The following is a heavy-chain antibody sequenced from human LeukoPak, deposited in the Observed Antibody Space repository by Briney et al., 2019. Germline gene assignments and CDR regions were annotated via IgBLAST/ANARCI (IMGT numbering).Heavy chain of an antibody. CDR1: GGTFSSYA. CDR3: ARACEVKVVVPAALWEDAFDI. J-gene: IGHJ3*02. D-gene: IGHD2-2*01. Sequence: ASVKVSCKASGGTFSSYAISWVRQAPGQGLEWMGGIIPIFGTANYAQKFQGRVTITTDESTSTAYMELSSLRSEDTAVYYCARACEVKVVVPAALWEDAFDIWGQGTMVTVSS. CDR2: IIPIFGTA. V-gene: IGHV1-69*05.